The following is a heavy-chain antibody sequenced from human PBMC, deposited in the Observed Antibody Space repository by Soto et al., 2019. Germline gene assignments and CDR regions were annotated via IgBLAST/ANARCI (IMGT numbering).Heavy chain of an antibody. Sequence: GGSLRLSCAASGFTFSSYAMSWVRQAPGKGLEWVSAISGSGGSTYYADSVKGRFTISRDNYKSTLYLQMNSLRAEDTALYYCSTDAAVYGDYVSSAGSYYYYYMDVWGKGTTVTVSS. CDR1: GFTFSSYA. CDR3: STDAAVYGDYVSSAGSYYYYYMDV. V-gene: IGHV3-23*01. CDR2: ISGSGGST. D-gene: IGHD4-17*01. J-gene: IGHJ6*03.